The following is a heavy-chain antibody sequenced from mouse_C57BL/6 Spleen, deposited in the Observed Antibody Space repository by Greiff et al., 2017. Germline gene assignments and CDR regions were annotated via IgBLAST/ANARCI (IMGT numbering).Heavy chain of an antibody. D-gene: IGHD1-1*01. Sequence: EVKLQESGPGLVKPSQSLSLTCSVTGYSITSGYYWNWIRQFPGNKLEWMGYISYDGSNNYNPSLKNRISITRDTAKNQFFLKLNSVTTEDTATDYGARGYYGSSYGFAYWGQGTLVTVAA. V-gene: IGHV3-6*01. CDR3: ARGYYGSSYGFAY. CDR1: GYSITSGYY. J-gene: IGHJ3*01. CDR2: ISYDGSN.